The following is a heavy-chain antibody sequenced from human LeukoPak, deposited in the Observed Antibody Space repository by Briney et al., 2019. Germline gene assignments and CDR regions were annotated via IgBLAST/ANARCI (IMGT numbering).Heavy chain of an antibody. CDR1: GGSISSYY. V-gene: IGHV4-4*07. Sequence: SETLSLTCRVSGGSISSYYWGWIRQPAGKGLEWIGRIYTSGSTNYNPSLKSRVTMSVDTSKNQFSLKLSSVTAADTAVYYCARDRDYGGNFYAFDIWGQGTMVTVSS. J-gene: IGHJ3*02. CDR3: ARDRDYGGNFYAFDI. D-gene: IGHD4-23*01. CDR2: IYTSGST.